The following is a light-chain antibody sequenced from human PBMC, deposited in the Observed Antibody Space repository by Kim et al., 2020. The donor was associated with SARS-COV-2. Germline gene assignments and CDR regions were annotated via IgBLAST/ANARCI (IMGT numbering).Light chain of an antibody. J-gene: IGLJ2*01. CDR1: NSNIGNNY. Sequence: GQKVTISCSGSNSNIGNNYVSWYQQLPGTAPKLLIYDNDKRPSGIADRFSGSKSGTSATLGITGLQIGDEADYYCGTWDSSLSAVVFGGGTKLTVL. CDR3: GTWDSSLSAVV. V-gene: IGLV1-51*01. CDR2: DND.